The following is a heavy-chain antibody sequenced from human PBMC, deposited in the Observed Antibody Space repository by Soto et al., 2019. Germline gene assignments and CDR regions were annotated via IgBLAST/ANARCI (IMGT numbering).Heavy chain of an antibody. CDR2: ISSSSSTI. Sequence: PGGSLRLSCAASGFTFRSHAMHWVRQSPGKGLEWVSCISSSSSTIYYADSVKGRFTISRDNAKNSLYLQMNSLRAEDTAVYYCARDILGYLEWLLWSWDGMDVWGQGTTVTVSS. CDR1: GFTFRSHA. V-gene: IGHV3-48*01. CDR3: ARDILGYLEWLLWSWDGMDV. D-gene: IGHD3-3*01. J-gene: IGHJ6*02.